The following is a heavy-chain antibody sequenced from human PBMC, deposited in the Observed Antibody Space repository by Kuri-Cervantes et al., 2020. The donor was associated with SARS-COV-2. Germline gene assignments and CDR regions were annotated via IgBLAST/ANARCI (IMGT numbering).Heavy chain of an antibody. CDR1: GASFSGYY. CDR2: INHSGST. V-gene: IGHV4-34*01. CDR3: ASDVGSAVAGTLITIYYYYGMDV. D-gene: IGHD6-19*01. J-gene: IGHJ6*02. Sequence: ESLKTSCAVHGASFSGYYWSWIRQPPGKGLEWIGGINHSGSTNYNPSLKSRVTISVDTSKNQFSLKLSSVTAADTAVYYCASDVGSAVAGTLITIYYYYGMDVWGQGTTVTVSS.